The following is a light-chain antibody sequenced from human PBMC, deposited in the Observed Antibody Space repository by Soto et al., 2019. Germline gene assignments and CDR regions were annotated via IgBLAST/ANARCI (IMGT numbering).Light chain of an antibody. Sequence: EIVLTQSPGTLSLSPGEGATLSCRASQSISSTFLAWYQHKPGQAPRVLIYGASRMAAGIPDRFSGSGSGTAFTLTISRLEPEDFAVYYCQQYESSWTFGQGTKVEMK. CDR3: QQYESSWT. J-gene: IGKJ1*01. CDR1: QSISSTF. CDR2: GAS. V-gene: IGKV3-20*01.